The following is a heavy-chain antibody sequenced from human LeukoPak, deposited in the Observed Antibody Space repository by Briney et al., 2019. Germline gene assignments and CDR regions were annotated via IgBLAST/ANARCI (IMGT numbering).Heavy chain of an antibody. CDR3: AREVVVVVTAIFSSYYYYGMDV. V-gene: IGHV4-34*01. D-gene: IGHD2-21*02. Sequence: TSETLSLTCAVYGGSFSGYYWSWIRQPPGKGLEWIGEINHSGSTNYNPSLKSRVTISVDTSKNQFSLELSSVTAADTAVYYCAREVVVVVTAIFSSYYYYGMDVWGQGTTVAVSS. CDR1: GGSFSGYY. CDR2: INHSGST. J-gene: IGHJ6*02.